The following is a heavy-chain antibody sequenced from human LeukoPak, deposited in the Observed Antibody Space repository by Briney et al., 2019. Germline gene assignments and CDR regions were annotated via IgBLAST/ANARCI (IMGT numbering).Heavy chain of an antibody. CDR1: GFSFSSYS. J-gene: IGHJ4*02. CDR3: ARIGYCSGGSCYYFDY. CDR2: ISSSSTYT. V-gene: IGHV3-21*01. D-gene: IGHD2-15*01. Sequence: PGGSLRLSCAASGFSFSSYSVNWVRQAPGKGLEWVSSISSSSTYTHYADSVKGRFTISRDNAKNSLYLQMNSLRAEDTAVYYCARIGYCSGGSCYYFDYWGQGTLVTVSS.